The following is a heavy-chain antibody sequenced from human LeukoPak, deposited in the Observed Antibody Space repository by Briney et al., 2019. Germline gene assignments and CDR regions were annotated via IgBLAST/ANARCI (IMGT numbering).Heavy chain of an antibody. CDR3: AKGAASRGYTYVAN. CDR1: AFTFRSYA. CDR2: ISGSGGST. J-gene: IGHJ4*02. D-gene: IGHD5-18*01. Sequence: PGGSLRLSCAASAFTFRSYAMIWVRQAPGKGLEWVSGISGSGGSTYYSDSAKGRFTISRDNSNNTLYLHMNSLRAEDAAVYYCAKGAASRGYTYVANWGQGTLVTVSS. V-gene: IGHV3-23*01.